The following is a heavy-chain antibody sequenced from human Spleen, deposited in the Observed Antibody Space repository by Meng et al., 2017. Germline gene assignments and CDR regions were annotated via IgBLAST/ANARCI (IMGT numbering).Heavy chain of an antibody. D-gene: IGHD2-15*01. Sequence: LTCAASGFTFSSYEMNWVRQAPGKGLEWVSYISSSGSTIYYADSVKGRFTISRDNAKNSLYLQMNSLRAEDTAVYYCARGYSAENYYYYYGMDVWGQGTTVTVSS. CDR2: ISSSGSTI. J-gene: IGHJ6*02. CDR1: GFTFSSYE. V-gene: IGHV3-48*03. CDR3: ARGYSAENYYYYYGMDV.